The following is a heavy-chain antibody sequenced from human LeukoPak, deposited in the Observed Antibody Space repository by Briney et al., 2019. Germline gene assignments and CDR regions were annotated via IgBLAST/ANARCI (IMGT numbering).Heavy chain of an antibody. Sequence: GGSLRLSCAASGFTFSSYSMNWVRQAPGKGLEWVAVISYDGSNKYYTDSVKARFTISRDNSKNTLYLQMNSLTAEDTAIYSCARPRLEYCSGGSCFDAFDIWGQGTMVTVSS. CDR3: ARPRLEYCSGGSCFDAFDI. D-gene: IGHD2-15*01. CDR1: GFTFSSYS. V-gene: IGHV3-30*03. J-gene: IGHJ3*02. CDR2: ISYDGSNK.